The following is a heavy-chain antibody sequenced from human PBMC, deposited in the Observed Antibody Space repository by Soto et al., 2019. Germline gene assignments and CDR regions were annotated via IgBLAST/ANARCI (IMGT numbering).Heavy chain of an antibody. V-gene: IGHV1-69*13. CDR1: GGTFSSYA. Sequence: SVKVSCKASGGTFSSYAISWVRQAPGQGLEWMGGIIPIFGTANYAQKFQGRVTITADESTSTAHMELSSLRSEDTAVYYCARGMGYCSSTSCYTPAEFYYYYGMDVWGQGTTVTVSS. CDR2: IIPIFGTA. CDR3: ARGMGYCSSTSCYTPAEFYYYYGMDV. J-gene: IGHJ6*02. D-gene: IGHD2-2*02.